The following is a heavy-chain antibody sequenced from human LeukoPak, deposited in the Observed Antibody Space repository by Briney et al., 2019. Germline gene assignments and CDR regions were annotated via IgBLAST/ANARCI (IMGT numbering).Heavy chain of an antibody. CDR1: GFTFDNYA. CDR3: ARGGFYYYDSSGPQFDY. Sequence: PGGSLRLSCAASGFTFDNYAMSWVRQAPGKGLEWVSGINWNGGSTGYADSVKGRFTISRDNAKNSLYLQMNSLRAEDTALYYCARGGFYYYDSSGPQFDYWGQGTLVTVSS. V-gene: IGHV3-20*04. CDR2: INWNGGST. J-gene: IGHJ4*02. D-gene: IGHD3-22*01.